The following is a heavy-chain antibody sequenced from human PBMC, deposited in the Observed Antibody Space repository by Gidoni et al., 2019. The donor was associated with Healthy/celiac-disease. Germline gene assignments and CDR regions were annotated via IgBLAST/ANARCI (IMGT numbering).Heavy chain of an antibody. D-gene: IGHD6-6*01. Sequence: EVQLVESGGVVVQPGGSLRLSCAASGFTFDDYTKHWVRQGPGKGLEWVALIIWDGGSTYYADSVKGRFTISRDNSKNSLYLQMNSLRTEDTALYYCALGGSDSSSLWTYWGQGTLVTVSS. J-gene: IGHJ4*02. CDR2: IIWDGGST. V-gene: IGHV3-43*01. CDR1: GFTFDDYT. CDR3: ALGGSDSSSLWTY.